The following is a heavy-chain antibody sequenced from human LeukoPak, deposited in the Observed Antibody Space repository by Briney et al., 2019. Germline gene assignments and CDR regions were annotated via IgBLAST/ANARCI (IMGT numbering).Heavy chain of an antibody. CDR3: ARRTPPGYSYGYSDY. CDR2: IYYSGST. CDR1: GGSISSSSYY. Sequence: PSENLSLTCTVSGGSISSSSYYWGWIRRPPGKGLEWIGSIYYSGSTYYNPSLKSRVTISVDTSKNQFSLKLSSVTAADTAVYYCARRTPPGYSYGYSDYWGQGTLVTVSS. V-gene: IGHV4-39*01. J-gene: IGHJ4*02. D-gene: IGHD5-18*01.